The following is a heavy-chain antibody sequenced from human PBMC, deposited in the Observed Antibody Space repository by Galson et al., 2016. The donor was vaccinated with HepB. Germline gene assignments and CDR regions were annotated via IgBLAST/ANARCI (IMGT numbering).Heavy chain of an antibody. CDR2: IGTLGPGDT. J-gene: IGHJ4*02. V-gene: IGHV3-13*01. D-gene: IGHD3-22*01. CDR1: GFTFSNYD. CDR3: ARGRFLNYYDSSGYYPF. Sequence: SLRLSCAASGFTFSNYDMHWVRQATGKGLEWVSGIGTLGPGDTYYPGSVKGRFTISRENAKNSLYLQMNNLRAGDTAVYYCARGRFLNYYDSSGYYPFWGQGTLVTVSS.